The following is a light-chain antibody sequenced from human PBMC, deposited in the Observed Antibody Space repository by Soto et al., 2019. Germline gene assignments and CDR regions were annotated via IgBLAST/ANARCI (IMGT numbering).Light chain of an antibody. CDR2: DVS. V-gene: IGLV2-14*01. Sequence: QSALTQPASVSGSPGQSITISCTGTSSDVGGYNYVSWYQQHPGKAPKLMIYDVSNRPSGVSNRFSGSKSGNTASLTISGLQDEDEADYYCSSYTSSSTQVFGTGTKLIVL. CDR1: SSDVGGYNY. J-gene: IGLJ1*01. CDR3: SSYTSSSTQV.